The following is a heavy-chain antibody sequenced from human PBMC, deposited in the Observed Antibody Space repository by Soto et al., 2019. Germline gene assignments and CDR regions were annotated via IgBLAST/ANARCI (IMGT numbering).Heavy chain of an antibody. CDR2: MIPNSGNT. Sequence: GASVKVSCKASGYTFTSYDINWVRQATGQGLEWMGWMIPNSGNTVYAQKFQGRVTMTRNTSISTAYMELSSLTSEDTAVYYCARGSSGWYDPWGQGTLVTVA. V-gene: IGHV1-8*01. CDR1: GYTFTSYD. CDR3: ARGSSGWYDP. D-gene: IGHD6-19*01. J-gene: IGHJ5*02.